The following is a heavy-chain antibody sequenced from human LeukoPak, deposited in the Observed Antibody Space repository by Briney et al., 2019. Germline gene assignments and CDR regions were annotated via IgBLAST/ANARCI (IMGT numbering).Heavy chain of an antibody. CDR1: GYTFTSYG. V-gene: IGHV1-18*01. CDR3: ARRATYYDILTGYRLGYYLDY. CDR2: ISAYNGNT. Sequence: ASVKVSCKASGYTFTSYGISWVRQAPGQGLEWMGWISAYNGNTNYAQKLQGRVTMTTDTSTSTAYMELRSLRSDDTAVYYCARRATYYDILTGYRLGYYLDYWGQGTLVTVSS. D-gene: IGHD3-9*01. J-gene: IGHJ4*02.